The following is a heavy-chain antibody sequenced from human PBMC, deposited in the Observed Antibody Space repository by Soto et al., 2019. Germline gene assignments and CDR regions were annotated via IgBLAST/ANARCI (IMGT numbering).Heavy chain of an antibody. V-gene: IGHV4-59*01. D-gene: IGHD2-8*01. CDR2: IYYSGST. CDR1: GGSISSYY. Sequence: ASETLSLTCTVSGGSISSYYWSWIRKNTGKGLEWIGYIYYSGSTNYNPSLKSRVTISVDTSKNQFSLKLSSVTAADTAVYYCARDPGDCTNGVCYKDDAFDIWGQGTMVTVSS. J-gene: IGHJ3*02. CDR3: ARDPGDCTNGVCYKDDAFDI.